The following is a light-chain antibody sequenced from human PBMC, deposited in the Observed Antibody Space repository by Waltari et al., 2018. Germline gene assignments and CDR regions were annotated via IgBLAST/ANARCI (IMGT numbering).Light chain of an antibody. CDR2: DAS. J-gene: IGKJ5*01. CDR3: QLRTGWPMT. CDR1: QRVSNS. V-gene: IGKV3-11*01. Sequence: EVVLTQSPATLSLSPGDRATLSCRASQRVSNSLAWYRQKPGQAPSLLIYDASTRAAGISGRFSGSGSGTDFTLTISSLEPEDFAVYYCQLRTGWPMTFGQGTRLEIK.